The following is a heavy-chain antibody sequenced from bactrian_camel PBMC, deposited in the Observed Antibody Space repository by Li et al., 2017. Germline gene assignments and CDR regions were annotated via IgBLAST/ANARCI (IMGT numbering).Heavy chain of an antibody. Sequence: HVQLVESGGGSVQTGGSLSLSCEISGSTDGTWCMAWYRQGPTKDREGVGFIYSGSTDYAASVKGRFTVTKDNTNTLILRMNSLQPEDSGMYYCPAAEYNTLSRDRSTYRWWGQGTQVTVS. J-gene: IGHJ4*01. V-gene: IGHV3S55*01. CDR3: PAAEYNTLSRDRSTYRW. CDR2: IYSGST. D-gene: IGHD1*01. CDR1: GSTDGTWC.